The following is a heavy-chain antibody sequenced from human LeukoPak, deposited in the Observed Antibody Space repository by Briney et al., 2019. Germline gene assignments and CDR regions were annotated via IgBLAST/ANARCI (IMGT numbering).Heavy chain of an antibody. J-gene: IGHJ3*02. CDR1: GDTISSSRFF. CDR3: ATPYCSSISCLDVFSM. V-gene: IGHV4-39*07. Sequence: SETLSLTCTVSGDTISSSRFFWAWIRQPPGKGLEWIASLSNRGSPKHSPSFQSRVSIFTDTAKNQLSLNLRSVTAADTATYYCATPYCSSISCLDVFSMWGQGTRVTVSS. D-gene: IGHD2-2*01. CDR2: LSNRGSP.